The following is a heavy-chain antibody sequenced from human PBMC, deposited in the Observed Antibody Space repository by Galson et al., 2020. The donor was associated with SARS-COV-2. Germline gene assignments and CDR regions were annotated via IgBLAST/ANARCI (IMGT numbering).Heavy chain of an antibody. CDR2: IYVSGTT. J-gene: IGHJ5*02. CDR1: GGSISSGSYY. CDR3: ARDSDSGTYWNWFDP. V-gene: IGHV4-61*02. Sequence: SETLSLTCTVSGGSISSGSYYWSWIRQPAGKGLEWIGRIYVSGTTNYNPSLKSRVTISVDTSKNQFSLKLSSVTAADTAVYYCARDSDSGTYWNWFDPWGQGTLVTVSS. D-gene: IGHD1-26*01.